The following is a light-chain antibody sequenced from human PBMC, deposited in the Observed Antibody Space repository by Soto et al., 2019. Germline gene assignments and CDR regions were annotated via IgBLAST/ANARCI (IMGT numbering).Light chain of an antibody. CDR2: DDI. CDR1: TSNVANNF. Sequence: QSVLTQPPSVSAAPGQKVTISCSGTTSNVANNFVSWYQQFPGKAPKLLIYDDIRRPSGIPDRFSASKSGTSATLGITGLQTGDEADYYCGSWDSSLTAIVFGTGTKVTVL. CDR3: GSWDSSLTAIV. V-gene: IGLV1-51*01. J-gene: IGLJ1*01.